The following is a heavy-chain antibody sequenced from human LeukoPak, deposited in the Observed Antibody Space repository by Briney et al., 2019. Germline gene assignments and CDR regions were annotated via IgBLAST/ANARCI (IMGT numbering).Heavy chain of an antibody. CDR2: ISWNSGSI. V-gene: IGHV3-9*01. Sequence: GGSLRLSCAASGFTFDDYAMHLVRQAPGKGLEWVSGISWNSGSIGYADSVKGRFTISRDNAKNSLYLQMNSLRAEDTALYYCAKAYGGSYFDYWGQGTLVTVSS. CDR1: GFTFDDYA. CDR3: AKAYGGSYFDY. J-gene: IGHJ4*02. D-gene: IGHD2-15*01.